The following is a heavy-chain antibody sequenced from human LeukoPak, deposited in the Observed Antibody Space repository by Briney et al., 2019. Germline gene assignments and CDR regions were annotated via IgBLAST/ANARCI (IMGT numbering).Heavy chain of an antibody. D-gene: IGHD5-12*01. Sequence: GSLRLPCAASGFTFSDYWMHWVRQAPGKGLVWVSLIKSDGNSAMYADSVEGRFSISRDNAKNTVYLQMNSLRAEDTAVYFCTREVASAAFDYWGQGTPVTVSS. CDR3: TREVASAAFDY. J-gene: IGHJ4*02. V-gene: IGHV3-74*03. CDR2: IKSDGNSA. CDR1: GFTFSDYW.